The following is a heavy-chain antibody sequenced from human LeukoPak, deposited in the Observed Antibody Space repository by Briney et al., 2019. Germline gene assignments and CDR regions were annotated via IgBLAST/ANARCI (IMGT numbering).Heavy chain of an antibody. D-gene: IGHD2-2*02. CDR3: ARESIPGGYCSSTSCDNHFDY. J-gene: IGHJ4*02. CDR2: ISYDGSNK. Sequence: GGSLRLSCAASGFTFSSYAMHWVRQAPGKGLEWVAVISYDGSNKYYADSVKGRFTISRDNSKNTLYLQMNSLRAEDTAVYYCARESIPGGYCSSTSCDNHFDYWGQGTLVTVSS. CDR1: GFTFSSYA. V-gene: IGHV3-30-3*01.